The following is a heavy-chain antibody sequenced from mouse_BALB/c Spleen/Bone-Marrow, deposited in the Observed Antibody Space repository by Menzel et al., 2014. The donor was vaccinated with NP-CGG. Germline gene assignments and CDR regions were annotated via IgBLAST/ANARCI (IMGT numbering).Heavy chain of an antibody. Sequence: VQRVESGAELARPGASVKMSCKASGYTFTSYTMHWVKQRPGQGLEWIGYINPSSGYTNYNQKFKDKATLTADKSSSTAYIQLSSLTSEDSAVYYCARAAYYRYDEGAWFAYWGQGTLVTVSA. CDR1: GYTFTSYT. V-gene: IGHV1-4*01. CDR2: INPSSGYT. D-gene: IGHD2-14*01. CDR3: ARAAYYRYDEGAWFAY. J-gene: IGHJ3*01.